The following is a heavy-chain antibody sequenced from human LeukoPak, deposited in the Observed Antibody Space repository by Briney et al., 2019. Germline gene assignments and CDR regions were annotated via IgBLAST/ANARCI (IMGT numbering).Heavy chain of an antibody. J-gene: IGHJ3*02. D-gene: IGHD6-19*01. V-gene: IGHV1-46*01. Sequence: ASVKVSCKASGYTFTDYYMHWVRQAPGQGLEWMGLINTSVGSTSYAQKFQGRITMTRDTSASTVYMELSSLRSEDTAVYYCATDRVAVAATGVSSAFDIWGQGTMVTVSS. CDR2: INTSVGST. CDR3: ATDRVAVAATGVSSAFDI. CDR1: GYTFTDYY.